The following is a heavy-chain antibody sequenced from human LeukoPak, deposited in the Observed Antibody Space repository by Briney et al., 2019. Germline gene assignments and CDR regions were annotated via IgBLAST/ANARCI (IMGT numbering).Heavy chain of an antibody. Sequence: GGSLRLSCAASGFTFSSYEMNWVRQAPGKGLEWVSYISSSGSTIYYADSVKGRFTISRDNAKNSLYLQMNSLRAEDTAVYYCARDRGDRSLDYRGQGTLVTVSS. CDR2: ISSSGSTI. D-gene: IGHD3-10*01. CDR3: ARDRGDRSLDY. CDR1: GFTFSSYE. V-gene: IGHV3-48*03. J-gene: IGHJ4*02.